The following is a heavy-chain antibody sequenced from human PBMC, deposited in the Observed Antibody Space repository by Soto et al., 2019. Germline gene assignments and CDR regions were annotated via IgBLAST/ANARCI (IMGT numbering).Heavy chain of an antibody. Sequence: PGGSLRLSCAASGSAFRTYGMHWVRQAPGKGLEWVALISYDGSDEYYADSVKGRFTISRDNSKNTLYLQMNSLRAADTAVYYCAKVLPDDFCSGSPLVGMDVWGQGTTVTVSS. V-gene: IGHV3-30*18. CDR1: GSAFRTYG. D-gene: IGHD3-3*01. J-gene: IGHJ6*02. CDR3: AKVLPDDFCSGSPLVGMDV. CDR2: ISYDGSDE.